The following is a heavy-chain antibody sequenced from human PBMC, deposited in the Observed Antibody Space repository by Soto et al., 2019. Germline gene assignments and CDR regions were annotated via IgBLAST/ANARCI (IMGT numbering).Heavy chain of an antibody. CDR3: ARAPHYGGYAFDI. CDR1: GFTFSSYG. J-gene: IGHJ3*02. D-gene: IGHD4-17*01. Sequence: GESLKISCAASGFTFSSYGMHWVRQAPGKGLEWVAVIWYDGSNKYYADSVKGRFTISRDNSKNTLYLQMNSLRAEDTAVYYCARAPHYGGYAFDIWGQGTMVTVSS. CDR2: IWYDGSNK. V-gene: IGHV3-33*01.